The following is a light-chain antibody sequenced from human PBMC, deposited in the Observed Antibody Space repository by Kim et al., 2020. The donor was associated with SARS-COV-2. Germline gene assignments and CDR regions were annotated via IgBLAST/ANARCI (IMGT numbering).Light chain of an antibody. V-gene: IGKV3-11*01. CDR1: KSISRY. CDR2: DAS. CDR3: QQRSDWPHT. J-gene: IGKJ4*01. Sequence: LSPGERATLSCRASKSISRYLAWYQQKPGQAPRLLIYDASNRATGIPARFTGSGSGTDFTLTINSLEPEDFAVYYCQQRSDWPHTFGGGTKVDIK.